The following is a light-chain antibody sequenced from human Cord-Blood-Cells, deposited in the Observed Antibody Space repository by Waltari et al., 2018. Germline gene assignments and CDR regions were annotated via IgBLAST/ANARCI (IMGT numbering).Light chain of an antibody. V-gene: IGKV1-39*01. CDR3: QQSYSTPPWT. CDR2: AAS. J-gene: IGKJ1*01. CDR1: QSISSY. Sequence: DIQMTQSPSSLSASVGDRVPITCRVSQSISSYLNWYQQKPGKAPKLLIYAASSLQSGVPSRFSGSGSGTDFTLTISSLQPEDFATYYCQQSYSTPPWTFGQGTKVEIK.